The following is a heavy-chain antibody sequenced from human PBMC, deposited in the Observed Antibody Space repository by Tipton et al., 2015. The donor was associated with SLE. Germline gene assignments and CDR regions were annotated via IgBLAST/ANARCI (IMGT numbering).Heavy chain of an antibody. D-gene: IGHD2-2*01. Sequence: SLRLSCAASGFTFSSYGMHWVRQAPGKGLEWGAFIRSDGSNKYFADSVKGRFTISRDNSKNTLYLQMNSLGAEDTAVYYCAKGRGTSLYYFDYWGQGTLVTVSS. CDR1: GFTFSSYG. CDR3: AKGRGTSLYYFDY. J-gene: IGHJ4*02. V-gene: IGHV3-30*02. CDR2: IRSDGSNK.